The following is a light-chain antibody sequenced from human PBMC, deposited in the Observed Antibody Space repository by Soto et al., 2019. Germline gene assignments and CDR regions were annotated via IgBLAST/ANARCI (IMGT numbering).Light chain of an antibody. V-gene: IGKV1-5*03. Sequence: DIQLTQSPSTLSASVGDRVTITCRASQSISSCLAWYQQKPGKAPKFLIYQTSDLESGVPSRFRGSGSGTEFTLTISSLQPDDFATYYCQYYNNYCWTFGQGTKVELK. CDR3: QYYNNYCWT. J-gene: IGKJ1*01. CDR2: QTS. CDR1: QSISSC.